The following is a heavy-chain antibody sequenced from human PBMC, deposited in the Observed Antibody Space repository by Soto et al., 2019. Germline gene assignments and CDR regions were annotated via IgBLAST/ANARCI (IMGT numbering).Heavy chain of an antibody. CDR2: ISDSGTNT. Sequence: GGSLRLSCAASGFTFSSYAMNWVRQAHGKGLEWVSGISDSGTNTYYADSVKGRFTFSRDNSKNTLYLQMDSLRAEDTAVYYCARDLTPTVAIGWYFDYWGQGTLVTVSS. V-gene: IGHV3-23*01. CDR1: GFTFSSYA. CDR3: ARDLTPTVAIGWYFDY. D-gene: IGHD5-12*01. J-gene: IGHJ4*02.